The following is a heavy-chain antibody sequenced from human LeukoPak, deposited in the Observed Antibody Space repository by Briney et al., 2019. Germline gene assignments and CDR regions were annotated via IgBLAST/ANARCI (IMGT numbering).Heavy chain of an antibody. J-gene: IGHJ4*02. CDR3: ARPRGSGYYYAFDY. Sequence: GGSLRLSCAASGFSFSTYGMHWDRQAPGKGLEWVAFIRYDGSNNYYADSVKGRFTISRDNSKNTLYLQMNSLRAEDTAVYYCARPRGSGYYYAFDYWGQGTLVTVSS. CDR1: GFSFSTYG. V-gene: IGHV3-30*02. CDR2: IRYDGSNN. D-gene: IGHD3-22*01.